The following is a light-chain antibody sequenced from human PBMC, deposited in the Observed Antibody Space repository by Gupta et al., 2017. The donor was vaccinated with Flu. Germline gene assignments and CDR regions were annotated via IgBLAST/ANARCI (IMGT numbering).Light chain of an antibody. Sequence: EILMTQSPATLAVSPGDRATLSCRASGSVSSSVAWYQKRPGKAPRLLIYGASSRASGIPARFSGSGSGTEFTLTISSLQSEDFAVYYCQQYYNWPPYSFGQGTKLEI. CDR2: GAS. CDR3: QQYYNWPPYS. J-gene: IGKJ2*03. V-gene: IGKV3-15*01. CDR1: GSVSSS.